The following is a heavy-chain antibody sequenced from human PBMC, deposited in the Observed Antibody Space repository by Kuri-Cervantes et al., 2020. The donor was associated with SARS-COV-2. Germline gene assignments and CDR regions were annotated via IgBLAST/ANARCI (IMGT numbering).Heavy chain of an antibody. D-gene: IGHD6-19*01. CDR3: ARAPADSSGWYYYYYYMDV. CDR2: INHSGST. V-gene: IGHV4-34*01. Sequence: SETLFLTCAVYGGSFSGYYWSWIRQPPGKGLEWIGEINHSGSTNYNPSLKSRVTISVDTSKNQFSLKLSSVTAADTAVYYCARAPADSSGWYYYYYYMDVWGKGTTVTVSS. J-gene: IGHJ6*03. CDR1: GGSFSGYY.